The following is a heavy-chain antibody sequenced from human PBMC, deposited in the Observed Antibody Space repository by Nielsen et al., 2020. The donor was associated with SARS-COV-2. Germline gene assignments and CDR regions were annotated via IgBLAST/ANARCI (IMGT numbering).Heavy chain of an antibody. J-gene: IGHJ5*02. CDR3: ATAPLLEWLLVWFDP. CDR1: GYTLTELS. CDR2: FDPEDGET. D-gene: IGHD3-3*01. Sequence: ASVKVSCKVSGYTLTELSMHWVRQAPGKGLEWMGGFDPEDGETIYAQKFQGRVTMTEDTSTDTAYMELSSLRSEDTAVYYCATAPLLEWLLVWFDPWGQGTLVTVSS. V-gene: IGHV1-24*01.